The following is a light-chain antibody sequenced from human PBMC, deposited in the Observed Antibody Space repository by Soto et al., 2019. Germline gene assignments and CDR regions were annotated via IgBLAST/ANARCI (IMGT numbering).Light chain of an antibody. Sequence: DIQMTQSPSSLSASVGDRVTITCRTSQSISSYLNWYQQKPGKVPKLLIYAASSLQSGVPSRFSGSGSGTEFTLTINSLQSEDFAVYYCQPYNNWPLTFGGGTKVDIK. CDR1: QSISSY. V-gene: IGKV1-39*01. CDR3: QPYNNWPLT. CDR2: AAS. J-gene: IGKJ4*01.